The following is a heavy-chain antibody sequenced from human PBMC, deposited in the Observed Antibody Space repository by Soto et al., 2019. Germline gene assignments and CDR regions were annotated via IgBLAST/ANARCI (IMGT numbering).Heavy chain of an antibody. Sequence: QVQLQESGPGLVKPSATLSLTCAVSSGSISSSKWWRWARLPPGKGLEWIGEIYHSGSTNYTPSRTSRSTISVDKSKNEVALKLRSVTAADTAVYYGAGAEEQWLVVDYWGQGTLVTVSS. CDR2: IYHSGST. J-gene: IGHJ4*02. D-gene: IGHD6-19*01. V-gene: IGHV4-4*02. CDR1: SGSISSSKW. CDR3: AGAEEQWLVVDY.